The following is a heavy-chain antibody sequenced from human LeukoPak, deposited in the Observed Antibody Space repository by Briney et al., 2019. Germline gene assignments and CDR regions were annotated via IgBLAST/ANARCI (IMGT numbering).Heavy chain of an antibody. V-gene: IGHV3-33*01. CDR1: GFTFSSYG. Sequence: GRSLRLSCAASGFTFSSYGMHWVRQAPGKGLEWVALIWYDGSSKHYADSVRGRFTISRGNSKNTVYLQMNSLRAEDTAVYYCARDFELSHWGQGTLVTVSS. CDR3: ARDFELSH. J-gene: IGHJ4*02. D-gene: IGHD3-16*02. CDR2: IWYDGSSK.